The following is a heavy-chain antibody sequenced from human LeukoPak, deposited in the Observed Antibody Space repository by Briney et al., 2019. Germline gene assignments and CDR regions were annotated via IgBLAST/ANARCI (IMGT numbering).Heavy chain of an antibody. V-gene: IGHV3-23*01. CDR2: ITNNGDAT. J-gene: IGHJ4*02. CDR3: AKTPY. Sequence: PGGSLRLSCAASGFSFRTYAMNWVRQAPGKGLEWVSTITNNGDATYYAASAKGRFTISRDNSKNTLYLQMNSLRAEDTAIYYCAKTPYWGQGTLVTVSS. CDR1: GFSFRTYA.